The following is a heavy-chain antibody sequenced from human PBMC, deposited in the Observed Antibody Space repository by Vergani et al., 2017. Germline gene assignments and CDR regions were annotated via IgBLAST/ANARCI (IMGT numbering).Heavy chain of an antibody. CDR3: ARSSMGVTTFGY. D-gene: IGHD4-17*01. J-gene: IGHJ4*02. V-gene: IGHV4-4*07. Sequence: QVHLQESGPGLAKPSETLSLTCTISGGSFGNYYWNWIRRPAGKGLEWMGRIHANGNTKYNPSLESRGTMSLDTSTTQFALKLNSLTAADTAVYYCARSSMGVTTFGYWGQGALVTVSS. CDR2: IHANGNT. CDR1: GGSFGNYY.